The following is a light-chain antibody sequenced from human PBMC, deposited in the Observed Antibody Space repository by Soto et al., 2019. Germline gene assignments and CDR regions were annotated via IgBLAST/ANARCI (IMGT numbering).Light chain of an antibody. CDR3: QQYGSSRT. Sequence: EIVLTQSPGTLSLSPGERATLSCRASQSVPRSYLAWYQQKPGQAPRLLIYGTSSRATGIPDRFSGSGSGTDFTLTISRLEPEDSAVYYCQQYGSSRTFGQGTKVEI. CDR2: GTS. CDR1: QSVPRSY. V-gene: IGKV3-20*01. J-gene: IGKJ1*01.